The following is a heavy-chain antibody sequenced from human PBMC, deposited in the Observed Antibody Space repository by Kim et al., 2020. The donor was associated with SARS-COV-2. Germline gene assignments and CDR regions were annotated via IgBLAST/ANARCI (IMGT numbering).Heavy chain of an antibody. CDR1: GFTFNNYA. CDR2: ISGSGGST. J-gene: IGHJ4*02. Sequence: GGSLRLSCAASGFTFNNYAMSWVRQAPGKGLEWVSAISGSGGSTYYADSVKGRFTISRDNSKNTLYLQMNSLRAEDTAVYYCAKLSQQWLALHYFDYWGQGTLVTVSS. V-gene: IGHV3-23*01. D-gene: IGHD6-19*01. CDR3: AKLSQQWLALHYFDY.